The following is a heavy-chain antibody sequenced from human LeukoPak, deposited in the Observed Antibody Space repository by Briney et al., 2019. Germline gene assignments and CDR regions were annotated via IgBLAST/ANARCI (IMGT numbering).Heavy chain of an antibody. CDR1: GFTFSSYA. V-gene: IGHV3-30-3*01. CDR2: ISYDGSNK. Sequence: GGSLRLSCAASGFTFSSYAMHWVRQAPGKGLEWVAVISYDGSNKYYADSVKGRFTISRDNSKNTLYLQMNSLRAEDTAVYYCARMYSSGWVPFYYYYYGMDVWGQRTTVTVSS. CDR3: ARMYSSGWVPFYYYYYGMDV. D-gene: IGHD6-19*01. J-gene: IGHJ6*02.